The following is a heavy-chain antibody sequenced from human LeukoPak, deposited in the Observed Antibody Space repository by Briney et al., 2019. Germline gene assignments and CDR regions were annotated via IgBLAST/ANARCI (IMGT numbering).Heavy chain of an antibody. J-gene: IGHJ4*02. CDR3: AIEGAINDYGDHRPFDF. Sequence: PGGSLRLSCAVSGFTVSIYSMAWVPQRPGKGLEYVSIISNNGGSTHYGNSVKGRFNISRDNSKNTLYLQMGSLRAEDMAVYYCAIEGAINDYGDHRPFDFWGQGTLVAVSS. CDR2: ISNNGGST. D-gene: IGHD4-17*01. CDR1: GFTVSIYS. V-gene: IGHV3-64*01.